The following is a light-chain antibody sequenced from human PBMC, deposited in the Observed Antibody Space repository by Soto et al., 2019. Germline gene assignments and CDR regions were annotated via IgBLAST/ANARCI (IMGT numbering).Light chain of an antibody. Sequence: DIVMTQSPDSLAVSLGERATINCKSSQSVLYSSNNKDYFARYQQSPGQPPKLLIYWASTRESGVPDRFSGSGSGTDFTLTITSLQAEDVAVYYCQQYESTPPTFGQGTKLEIK. CDR2: WAS. CDR1: QSVLYSSNNKDY. J-gene: IGKJ2*01. V-gene: IGKV4-1*01. CDR3: QQYESTPPT.